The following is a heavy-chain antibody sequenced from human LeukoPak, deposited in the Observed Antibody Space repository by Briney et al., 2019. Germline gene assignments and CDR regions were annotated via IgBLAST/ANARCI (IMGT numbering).Heavy chain of an antibody. Sequence: GGSLRLSCAASGFTFSSYWMSWVRQAPGKGLEWVANIHDDGNVKNYVDSVKGRFTISRDDARNSVYLQLNSLRVEDTALYYCARGRGWVDHWGQGTLVTVSS. CDR1: GFTFSSYW. CDR2: IHDDGNVK. J-gene: IGHJ4*02. V-gene: IGHV3-7*01. D-gene: IGHD3-16*01. CDR3: ARGRGWVDH.